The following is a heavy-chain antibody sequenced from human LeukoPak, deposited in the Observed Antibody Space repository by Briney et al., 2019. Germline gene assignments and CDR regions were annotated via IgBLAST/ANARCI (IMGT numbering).Heavy chain of an antibody. Sequence: PSETLSLTCTVSGGSISSYYWSWIRQPPGKGLEWIGYIYYSGSTNYNPSLESRVTISVDTSKNQFSLKLSSVTAADTAVYYCARGGQGGYARFFNYWGQGTLVTVSS. CDR3: ARGGQGGYARFFNY. V-gene: IGHV4-59*01. CDR1: GGSISSYY. J-gene: IGHJ4*02. CDR2: IYYSGST. D-gene: IGHD5-12*01.